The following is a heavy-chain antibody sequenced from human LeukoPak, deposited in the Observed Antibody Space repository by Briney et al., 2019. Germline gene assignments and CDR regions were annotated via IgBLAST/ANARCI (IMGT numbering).Heavy chain of an antibody. D-gene: IGHD5-18*01. CDR1: GASVSSGSYS. J-gene: IGHJ4*02. CDR3: VSPRGFSYGYFDY. CDR2: MFYRGST. Sequence: PSETLSLTCTVSGASVSSGSYSWNWIRQPPGKGLEWIGYMFYRGSTNYNPSLESRVTISADTSKNQFSLTLGSVSATDTAVYYCVSPRGFSYGYFDYWGQGTLVTVSS. V-gene: IGHV4-61*01.